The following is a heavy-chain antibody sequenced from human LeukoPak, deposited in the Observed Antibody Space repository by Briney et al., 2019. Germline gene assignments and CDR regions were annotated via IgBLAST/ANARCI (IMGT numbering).Heavy chain of an antibody. J-gene: IGHJ6*04. D-gene: IGHD6-6*01. CDR2: ISRDSAFV. CDR1: GFTFSAHD. V-gene: IGHV3-21*01. CDR3: ARDDASTARASGMDV. Sequence: AGGSLRLSCAASGFTFSAHDMNWVRQAPGKGLEWVSYISRDSAFVYYADSVKGRLTISRDNAKNSLYLQMESLRGEDTAVYYCARDDASTARASGMDVWGIGTTVTVSS.